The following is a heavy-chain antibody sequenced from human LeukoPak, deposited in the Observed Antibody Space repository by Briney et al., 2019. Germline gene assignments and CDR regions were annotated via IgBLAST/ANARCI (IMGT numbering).Heavy chain of an antibody. CDR3: ARGGRAARPHYYYYYMDV. D-gene: IGHD6-6*01. CDR1: GGTFSSYA. CDR2: IIPIFGTA. V-gene: IGHV1-69*13. Sequence: ASVKVSCKASGGTFSSYAISWVRQAPGQGLEWMGGIIPIFGTANYAQKFQGRVTITADESTSTACMELSSLRSEDTAVYYCARGGRAARPHYYYYYMDVWGKGTTVTVSS. J-gene: IGHJ6*03.